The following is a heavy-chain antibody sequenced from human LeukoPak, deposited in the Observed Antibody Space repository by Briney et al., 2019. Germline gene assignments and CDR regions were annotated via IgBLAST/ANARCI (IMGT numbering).Heavy chain of an antibody. D-gene: IGHD2-21*01. J-gene: IGHJ4*02. CDR3: AKTARAYEY. CDR2: IGGSGRDI. V-gene: IGHV3-11*01. CDR1: GFTFSDSY. Sequence: PGGSLRLSCVASGFTFSDSYMSWVRQTPERGLECISYIGGSGRDIKYADSVKGRFTISRDNAKNALYLQMNNLRAEDTAVYYCAKTARAYEYWGQGTQVTVSS.